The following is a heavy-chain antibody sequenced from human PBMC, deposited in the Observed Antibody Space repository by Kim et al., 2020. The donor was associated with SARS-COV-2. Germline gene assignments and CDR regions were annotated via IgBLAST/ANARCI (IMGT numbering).Heavy chain of an antibody. CDR1: GGTMYTSGYY. CDR2: IFYSGTS. D-gene: IGHD1-26*01. CDR3: ASLFHPPPYLSFYMDV. V-gene: IGHV4-39*01. Sequence: SETLSLTCSVAGGTMYTSGYYWGWIRQPPGKGLEWIGSIFYSGTSYYNPSLKSRVSMSVDTSKNQFSLNLNSVTAADTAVYYCASLFHPPPYLSFYMDV. J-gene: IGHJ6*03.